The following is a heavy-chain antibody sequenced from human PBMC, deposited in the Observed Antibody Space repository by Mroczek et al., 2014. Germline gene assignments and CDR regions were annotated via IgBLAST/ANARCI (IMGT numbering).Heavy chain of an antibody. CDR3: ASPVGGYCSSTSCYNGDYYYYGMDV. V-gene: IGHV1-2*02. J-gene: IGHJ6*02. CDR2: INPNSGGT. D-gene: IGHD2-2*02. Sequence: VQLVESGAEVKKPGASVKVSCKASGYTFTGYYMHWVRQAPGQGLEWMGWINPNSGGTNYAQKFQGRVTMTRDTSISTAYMELSRLRSDDTAVYYCASPVGGYCSSTSCYNGDYYYYGMDVWGQGTTVTVSS. CDR1: GYTFTGYY.